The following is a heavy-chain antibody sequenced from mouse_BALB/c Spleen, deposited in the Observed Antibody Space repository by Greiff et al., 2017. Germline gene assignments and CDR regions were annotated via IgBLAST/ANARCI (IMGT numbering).Heavy chain of an antibody. D-gene: IGHD3-1*01. J-gene: IGHJ4*01. V-gene: IGHV14-3*02. CDR2: IDPANGNT. CDR1: GFNIKDTY. Sequence: EVQLQQSGAELVKPGASVKLSCTASGFNIKDTYMHWVKQRPEQGLEWIGRIDPANGNTKYDPKFQGKATITADTSSNTAYLQLSSLTSEDTAVYYCASLLGLREAMDYWGQGTSVTVSS. CDR3: ASLLGLREAMDY.